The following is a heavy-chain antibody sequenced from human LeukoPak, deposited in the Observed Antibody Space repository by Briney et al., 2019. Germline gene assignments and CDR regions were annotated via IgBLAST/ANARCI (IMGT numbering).Heavy chain of an antibody. CDR3: ARSSYSSSSSV. Sequence: GGSLRLSCAISGFTFSGCWMSWSRQAPGKGLELVASINSDGSEGYYADVVKGRFTISRDNAKNSLYLQINSLRAEDTAVYYCARSSYSSSSSVWGQGTMVTVSS. J-gene: IGHJ3*01. CDR2: INSDGSEG. V-gene: IGHV3-7*03. D-gene: IGHD6-6*01. CDR1: GFTFSGCW.